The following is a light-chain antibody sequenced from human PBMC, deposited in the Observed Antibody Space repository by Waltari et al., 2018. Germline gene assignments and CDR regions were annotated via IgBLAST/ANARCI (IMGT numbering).Light chain of an antibody. V-gene: IGKV3-15*01. J-gene: IGKJ2*01. CDR3: QQYNNWPLYT. CDR1: QSVSSN. CDR2: GAS. Sequence: EIVMTQSPATLSVSPGERATLSCRASQSVSSNLAWYQQKPGQAPRLLIDGASTRASGIPARCSGSGSGTEFTLTISSLQSEDFAVYYCQQYNNWPLYTFGQGTKLEIK.